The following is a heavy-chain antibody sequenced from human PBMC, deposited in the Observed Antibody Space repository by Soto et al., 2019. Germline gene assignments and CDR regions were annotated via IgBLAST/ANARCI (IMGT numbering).Heavy chain of an antibody. J-gene: IGHJ6*03. Sequence: SETLSLTCAVYGGSLSGYYWSWIRQPPGKGLEWIGEINHSGNTNSNPSLKSRVTISVDASKNQFSLKLSSVTAADTAVYYCARGRRSSSANMDVWGTGATVTVSS. CDR1: GGSLSGYY. CDR3: ARGRRSSSANMDV. CDR2: INHSGNT. V-gene: IGHV4-34*01.